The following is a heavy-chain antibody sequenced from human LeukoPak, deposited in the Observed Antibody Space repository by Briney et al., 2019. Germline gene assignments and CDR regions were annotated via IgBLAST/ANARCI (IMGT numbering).Heavy chain of an antibody. CDR1: GGSISSYY. D-gene: IGHD3-10*01. Sequence: SETLSLTCTVSGGSISSYYWSWIRQPPGKGLEWIAYIYYSGSTNYNPSLKSRVTISVDTSKNQFSLKLSSVTAADTAVYYCAAQWGGSITMVRGSSSPRAPLDVWGKGTTVTVSS. CDR2: IYYSGST. V-gene: IGHV4-59*01. J-gene: IGHJ6*04. CDR3: AAQWGGSITMVRGSSSPRAPLDV.